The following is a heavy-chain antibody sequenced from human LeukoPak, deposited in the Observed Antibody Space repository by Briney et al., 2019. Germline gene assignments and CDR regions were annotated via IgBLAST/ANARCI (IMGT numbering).Heavy chain of an antibody. CDR3: ARATRGTYDY. CDR1: GFTFSSYS. D-gene: IGHD3-16*01. CDR2: ISSSSSYI. J-gene: IGHJ4*02. Sequence: GGSLRLSCAASGFTFSSYSMNWVRQAPGQGLEWVSSISSSSSYIYYADSVKGRFTISRDNAKNSLYLQMNSLRAEDTAVYYCARATRGTYDYWGQGTLVTVSS. V-gene: IGHV3-21*01.